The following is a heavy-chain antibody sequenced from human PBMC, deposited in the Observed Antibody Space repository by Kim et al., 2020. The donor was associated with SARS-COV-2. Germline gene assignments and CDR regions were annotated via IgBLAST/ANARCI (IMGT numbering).Heavy chain of an antibody. D-gene: IGHD3-10*01. CDR1: GGSFSGYY. CDR2: INHSGST. CDR3: ARGRFGYYGSGSYSKVPNYFDY. V-gene: IGHV4-34*01. J-gene: IGHJ4*02. Sequence: SETLSLTCAVYGGSFSGYYWSWIRQPPGKGLEWIGEINHSGSTNYNPSLKSRVTISVDTSKNQFSLKLSSVTAADTAVYYCARGRFGYYGSGSYSKVPNYFDYWGQGTLVTVSS.